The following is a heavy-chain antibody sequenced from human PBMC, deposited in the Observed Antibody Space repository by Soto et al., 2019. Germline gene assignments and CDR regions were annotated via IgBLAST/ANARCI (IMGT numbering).Heavy chain of an antibody. CDR1: GGTFSSYA. Sequence: ASVKVSCKASGGTFSSYAISWVRQAPGQGLEWMGGIIPIFGTANYAQKFQGRVTITADESTSTAYMELSSLRSEDTAVYYCARDLGATLQYYFDYWGQGTLVTGSS. CDR3: ARDLGATLQYYFDY. V-gene: IGHV1-69*13. CDR2: IIPIFGTA. J-gene: IGHJ4*02. D-gene: IGHD1-26*01.